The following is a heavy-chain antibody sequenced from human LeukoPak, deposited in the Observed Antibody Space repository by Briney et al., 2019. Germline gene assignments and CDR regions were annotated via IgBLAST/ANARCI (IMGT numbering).Heavy chain of an antibody. J-gene: IGHJ4*02. D-gene: IGHD3-10*01. CDR3: AKVDAAYGSGVIDY. CDR1: GFTFSSYA. Sequence: GGSLRLSCAASGFTFSSYAMSWVRQAPGKVLEWVSAISGSGGSTYYADSVKGRFTISRDNSKNTLYLQMNSLRAEDTAVYYWAKVDAAYGSGVIDYWGQGTLVTVSS. V-gene: IGHV3-23*01. CDR2: ISGSGGST.